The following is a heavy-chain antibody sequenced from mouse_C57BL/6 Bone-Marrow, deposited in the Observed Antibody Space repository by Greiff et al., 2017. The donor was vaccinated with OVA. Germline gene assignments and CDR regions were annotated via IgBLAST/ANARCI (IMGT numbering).Heavy chain of an antibody. J-gene: IGHJ4*01. CDR2: INPSSGYT. CDR1: GYTFTSYW. Sequence: VQLQQSGAELAKPGASVKLSCKASGYTFTSYWMHWVKQRPGQGLEWIGYINPSSGYTKYNQKFKDKATLTADKSSSTAYMQLSSLTYEDSAVYYCARGGIFITTVVATWNYAMDYWGQGTSVTVSS. D-gene: IGHD1-1*01. V-gene: IGHV1-7*01. CDR3: ARGGIFITTVVATWNYAMDY.